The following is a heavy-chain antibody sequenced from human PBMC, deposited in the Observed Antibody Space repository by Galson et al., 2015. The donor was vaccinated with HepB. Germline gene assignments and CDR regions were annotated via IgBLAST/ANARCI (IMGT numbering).Heavy chain of an antibody. V-gene: IGHV3-21*01. Sequence: SLRLSCAASGFTFSSYSMNWVRQAPGTGLEWVSSISSSSGYIYYADSVKGRVTIPRDNAKNPLYLQMKSLRAEDTAVYYCARVSRESSGGYRYYYYGMDVWGQGTTVTLSS. CDR1: GFTFSSYS. D-gene: IGHD6-19*01. CDR3: ARVSRESSGGYRYYYYGMDV. J-gene: IGHJ6*02. CDR2: ISSSSGYI.